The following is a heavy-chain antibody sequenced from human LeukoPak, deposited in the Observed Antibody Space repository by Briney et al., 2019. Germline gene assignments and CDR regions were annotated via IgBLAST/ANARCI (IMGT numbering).Heavy chain of an antibody. CDR3: ARDSDTAVEIDC. V-gene: IGHV3-30*03. J-gene: IGHJ4*02. Sequence: GGSLRLSCAVSGFTFSSYGMHWVRQAPGKGLERVAAISYDGSNKYYADSVKGRFTISRDNSKSTVYLQMNSLRAEDTAVYYCARDSDTAVEIDCWGQGTLVTVSS. CDR1: GFTFSSYG. D-gene: IGHD5-18*01. CDR2: ISYDGSNK.